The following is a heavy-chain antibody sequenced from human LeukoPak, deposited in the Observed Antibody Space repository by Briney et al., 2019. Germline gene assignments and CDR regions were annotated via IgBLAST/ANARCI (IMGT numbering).Heavy chain of an antibody. Sequence: PRGSLRLSCAASGLPFSNHYMQWVRQAPGKGLVSVSRIDPNGRYTSYADSVEGRFTISRDNAKNTLYLQMNTLGAEDTALYYCVRGSTDWNGMDVWGQGTTVTVSS. CDR2: IDPNGRYT. V-gene: IGHV3-74*01. CDR3: VRGSTDWNGMDV. CDR1: GLPFSNHY. D-gene: IGHD6-19*01. J-gene: IGHJ6*02.